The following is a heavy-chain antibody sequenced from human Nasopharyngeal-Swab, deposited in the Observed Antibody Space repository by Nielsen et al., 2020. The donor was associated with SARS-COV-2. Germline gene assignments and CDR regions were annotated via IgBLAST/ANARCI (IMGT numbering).Heavy chain of an antibody. CDR3: AKDLRGPYFF. CDR2: ISGSGGRT. J-gene: IGHJ4*02. D-gene: IGHD2/OR15-2a*01. V-gene: IGHV3-23*01. CDR1: GFTLTHFG. Sequence: GGSLRLSCVTSGFTLTHFGMQWVRQAPGKALEWVASNSGSGAISGSGGRTYYADSVKGRFTISRDNSKNTLSLQMNGLGAEDTAVYYCAKDLRGPYFFWGQGTLVTVSS.